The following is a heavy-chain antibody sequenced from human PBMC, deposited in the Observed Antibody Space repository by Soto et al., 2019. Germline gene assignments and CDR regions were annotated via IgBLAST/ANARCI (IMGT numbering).Heavy chain of an antibody. D-gene: IGHD4-17*01. J-gene: IGHJ5*02. V-gene: IGHV1-46*01. Sequence: ASVKVSCKASGYSFTNFHIHWVRQAPGQGLEWMGMIDPSGGITRDAQRLQGRITMTRDASTSTVYMELRSLTSEDTAVYYCASWGQGVDYGDYLTNNWFDPWGQGTLVTVSS. CDR3: ASWGQGVDYGDYLTNNWFDP. CDR1: GYSFTNFH. CDR2: IDPSGGIT.